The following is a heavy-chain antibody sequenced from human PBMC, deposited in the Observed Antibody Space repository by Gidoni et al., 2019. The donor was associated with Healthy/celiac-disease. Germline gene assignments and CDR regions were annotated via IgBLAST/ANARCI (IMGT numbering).Heavy chain of an antibody. CDR3: ARGGKGCSGGSCYFYYYGMDV. Sequence: EVQLVESGGGLVQPGGSLRLPCAASGFTFRSYDMNWVRQAPGKGLEWVSYISSSVSTIYYADSVKSRFTISRYNAKNSLYLQMNSLRAEDTAVYYCARGGKGCSGGSCYFYYYGMDVWGQGTTVTVSS. CDR1: GFTFRSYD. J-gene: IGHJ6*02. D-gene: IGHD2-15*01. V-gene: IGHV3-48*03. CDR2: ISSSVSTI.